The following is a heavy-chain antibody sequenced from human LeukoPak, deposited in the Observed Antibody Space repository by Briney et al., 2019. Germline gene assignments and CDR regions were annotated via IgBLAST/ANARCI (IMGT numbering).Heavy chain of an antibody. J-gene: IGHJ4*02. CDR3: ARSMGYCSSTSCYVDY. CDR2: IYPGDSDT. CDR1: GYSFTSYW. D-gene: IGHD2-2*01. V-gene: IGHV5-51*01. Sequence: HGESLKISCKGSGYSFTSYWIGWVRQVPGKGLEWMGIIYPGDSDTRYSPPLQGQVTISADKSISTAYLQWSSLKASDTAMYYCARSMGYCSSTSCYVDYWGQGTLVTVSS.